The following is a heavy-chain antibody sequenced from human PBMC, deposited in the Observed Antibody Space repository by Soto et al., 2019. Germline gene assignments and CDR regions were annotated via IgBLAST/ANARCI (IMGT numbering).Heavy chain of an antibody. CDR1: TFTFTGYA. CDR3: AKDLTYRAPPGGALDI. V-gene: IGHV3-23*01. J-gene: IGHJ3*02. CDR2: ISSSRDNT. D-gene: IGHD5-18*01. Sequence: SVGSLRLSWAASTFTFTGYAMSWVLQAPGKGLEWVSGISSSRDNTYYADSVKGRFTISRDNSKNTLYVQMNSVRAKATAVYYCAKDLTYRAPPGGALDIWGQGTKVTVSS.